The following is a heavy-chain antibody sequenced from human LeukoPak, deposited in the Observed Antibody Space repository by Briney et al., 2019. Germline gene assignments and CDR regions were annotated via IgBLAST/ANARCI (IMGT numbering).Heavy chain of an antibody. CDR2: IIPILGIA. CDR3: ARDNTGYSGYG. Sequence: ASVKVSCKASGDTFSSYAISWVRQAPGQGLEWMGRIIPILGIANYAQKFQGRVTITADKSTSTAYMELSSLRSEDTAVYYCARDNTGYSGYGWGQGTLVTVSS. CDR1: GDTFSSYA. D-gene: IGHD5-12*01. V-gene: IGHV1-69*04. J-gene: IGHJ4*02.